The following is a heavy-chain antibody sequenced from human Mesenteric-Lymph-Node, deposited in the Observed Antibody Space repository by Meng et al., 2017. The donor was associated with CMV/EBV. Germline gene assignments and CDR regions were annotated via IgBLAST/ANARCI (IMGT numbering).Heavy chain of an antibody. CDR3: ARDFKWHIDY. V-gene: IGHV3-30*02. CDR1: GFTFSSYG. Sequence: GGSLRLSCAASGFTFSSYGMHWVRQAPGKGLEWVAFIRYDGSNKYYADSVKGRFTISRDYSKNTLYLQMSSLRPEDTALYYCARDFKWHIDYWGQGTLVTVSS. J-gene: IGHJ4*02. D-gene: IGHD2-21*01. CDR2: IRYDGSNK.